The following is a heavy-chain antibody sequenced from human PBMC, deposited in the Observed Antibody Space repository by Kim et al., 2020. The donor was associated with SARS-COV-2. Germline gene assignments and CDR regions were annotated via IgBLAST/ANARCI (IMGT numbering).Heavy chain of an antibody. CDR1: GFTFSSSD. V-gene: IGHV3-23*01. D-gene: IGHD2-8*02. J-gene: IGHJ4*02. Sequence: LSLTCAASGFTFSSSDMIWVRQAPGKGLEWVAAISKDGAGTTYTDSVKGRFTISRDNSKNTLYLQTNSLRAEDTAIYSCAKVRSYWSGDCWGQGTLVTGPS. CDR2: ISKDGAGT. CDR3: AKVRSYWSGDC.